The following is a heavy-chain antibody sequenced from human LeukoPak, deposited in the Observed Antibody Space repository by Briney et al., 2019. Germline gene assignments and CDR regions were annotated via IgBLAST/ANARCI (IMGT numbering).Heavy chain of an antibody. Sequence: GGSLRLSCAASGVSFSTTWMHWVQQAPGKGLMWVSHVSSDGSRTYADSVKGRFTVSRDNNKDMVYLQMSSLRAEDTAVYYCATDGAYGLTHWGQGTLVTVSS. J-gene: IGHJ4*02. D-gene: IGHD3-16*01. V-gene: IGHV3-74*01. CDR3: ATDGAYGLTH. CDR2: VSSDGSRT. CDR1: GVSFSTTW.